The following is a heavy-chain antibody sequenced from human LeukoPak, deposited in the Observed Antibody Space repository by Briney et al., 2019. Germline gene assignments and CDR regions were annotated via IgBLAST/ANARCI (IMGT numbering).Heavy chain of an antibody. D-gene: IGHD3-22*01. V-gene: IGHV3-30*04. CDR2: ISYDGSNK. CDR1: GFTFSSYA. Sequence: PGGSLRLSCAASGFTFSSYAMHWVRQAPGKGLEWVAVISYDGSNKYYADSVKGRFTISRDNSKNSLYLQMNSLRAEDTAVYYCARGLMYYYDSSGYPRRWFDPWGQGTLVTVSS. CDR3: ARGLMYYYDSSGYPRRWFDP. J-gene: IGHJ5*02.